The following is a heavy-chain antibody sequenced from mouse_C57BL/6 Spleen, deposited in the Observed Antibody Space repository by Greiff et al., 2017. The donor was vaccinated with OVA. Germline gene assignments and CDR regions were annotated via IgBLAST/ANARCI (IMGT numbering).Heavy chain of an antibody. CDR2: IYPGDGDT. J-gene: IGHJ4*01. CDR3: ARRGNYEAMDY. Sequence: VQLQESGPELVKPGASVKISCKASGYAFSSSWMNWVKQRPGKGLEWIGRIYPGDGDTNYNGKFKGKATLTADKSSSTAYMQLSSLTSEDSAVYFCARRGNYEAMDYWGQGTSVTVSS. D-gene: IGHD2-4*01. CDR1: GYAFSSSW. V-gene: IGHV1-82*01.